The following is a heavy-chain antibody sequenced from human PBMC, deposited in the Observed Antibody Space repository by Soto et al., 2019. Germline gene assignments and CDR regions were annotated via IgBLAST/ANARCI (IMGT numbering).Heavy chain of an antibody. CDR1: GFNCGSYA. D-gene: IGHD3-3*01. CDR3: ASFWSGNSEPSNFFDY. V-gene: IGHV3-23*01. CDR2: ISGSGDIT. Sequence: GGSLRLWCAASGFNCGSYAISWVSQDTGKGLEWVSAISGSGDITYYADSVKGRFTISRDNSKNTLYLQMNSLRAEDKAVYYFASFWSGNSEPSNFFDYWGQGTLVTVSS. J-gene: IGHJ4*02.